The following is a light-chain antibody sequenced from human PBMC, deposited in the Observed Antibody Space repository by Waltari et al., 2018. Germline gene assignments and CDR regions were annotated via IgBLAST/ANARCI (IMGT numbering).Light chain of an antibody. CDR1: QIIFHTSDKNNY. J-gene: IGKJ1*01. CDR3: QQYYSSPRT. Sequence: DIVMTQSPDSLAVSLGERATINCRSSQIIFHTSDKNNYVAWFQQKRGQPPKLLVSWASARESGVPERFSGSGSGTDFTLTISSLQTEDVATYYCQQYYSSPRTFGQGTKV. CDR2: WAS. V-gene: IGKV4-1*01.